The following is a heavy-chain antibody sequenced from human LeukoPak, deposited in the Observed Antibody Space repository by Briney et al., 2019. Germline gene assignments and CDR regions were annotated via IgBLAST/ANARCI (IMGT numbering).Heavy chain of an antibody. D-gene: IGHD2-15*01. CDR1: GGSITSSCYF. CDR2: IYHSGSP. V-gene: IGHV4-39*01. CDR3: ARFVSGASSNSYFDG. J-gene: IGHJ4*02. Sequence: SETLSLIYNVSGGSITSSCYFLVWIRQPPGKGLEWVGSIYHSGSPYFNASLKTRIAISVDTSKNQFSRSLSSVTAADTAVYYCARFVSGASSNSYFDGWGQGTLVIVSS.